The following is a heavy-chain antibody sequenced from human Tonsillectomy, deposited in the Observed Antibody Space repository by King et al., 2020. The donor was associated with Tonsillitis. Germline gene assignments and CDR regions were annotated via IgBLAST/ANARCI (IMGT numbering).Heavy chain of an antibody. CDR3: AREGYSYGNDAFDI. J-gene: IGHJ3*02. D-gene: IGHD5-18*01. Sequence: QLQASGPGLVKPSQTLSLTCTVSGGSISSGSYYWSWIRHPAVQGLEWIGRIYTIVSTNYTPSLKSRFTISVDTSKNQFSLKLSSVTAADPAVYYCAREGYSYGNDAFDIWGQGTMVTVSS. CDR2: IYTIVST. V-gene: IGHV4-61*02. CDR1: GGSISSGSYY.